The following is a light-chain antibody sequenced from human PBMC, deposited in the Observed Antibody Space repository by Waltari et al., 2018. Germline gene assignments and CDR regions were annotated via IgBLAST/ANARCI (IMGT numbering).Light chain of an antibody. CDR3: MQSTHWPPWT. V-gene: IGKV2-30*02. CDR2: KVS. Sequence: SLVHSDGNICVHWFQQRPGQSPRRLIYKVSNRGSGVPDKFSGSGSGTDFTLKISRVEAEDVGVYYCMQSTHWPPWTFGQGTRVEIQ. CDR1: SLVHSDGNIC. J-gene: IGKJ1*01.